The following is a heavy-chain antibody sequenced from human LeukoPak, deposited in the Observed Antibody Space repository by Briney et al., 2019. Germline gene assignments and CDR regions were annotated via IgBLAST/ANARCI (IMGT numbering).Heavy chain of an antibody. J-gene: IGHJ6*02. CDR3: ASSSPYYYYGMDV. V-gene: IGHV3-48*03. D-gene: IGHD2-2*01. CDR1: RFTCSSYE. Sequence: PARSLRFSIAASRFTCSSYEMNWIRQSPGKGLEWVSYISSSGSTIYYADSVKGRFTISRDNAKNSLYLQMNSLRAEDTAVYYCASSSPYYYYGMDVWGQGTTVTVSS. CDR2: ISSSGSTI.